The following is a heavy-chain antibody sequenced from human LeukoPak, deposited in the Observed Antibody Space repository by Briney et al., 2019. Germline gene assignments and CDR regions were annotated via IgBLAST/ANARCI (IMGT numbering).Heavy chain of an antibody. D-gene: IGHD1-26*01. CDR2: IYNSGTT. CDR1: GGSFSSFY. Sequence: SETLSLTCTVSGGSFSSFYWTWIRQPAGKGLEWIGRIYNSGTTNYSPSLESRVTMSLDTSKNRFSLSLSSVTAADTAVYYCARDRLGATGHWRIDVWGRGTLVTASS. CDR3: ARDRLGATGHWRIDV. J-gene: IGHJ2*01. V-gene: IGHV4-4*07.